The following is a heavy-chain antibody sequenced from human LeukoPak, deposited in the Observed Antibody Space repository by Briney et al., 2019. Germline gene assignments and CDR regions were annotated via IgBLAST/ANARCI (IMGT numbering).Heavy chain of an antibody. CDR1: GFTFSSYS. CDR3: ARALRDYGDYGAY. Sequence: PGGSLRLSCAASGFTFSSYSMNWVRQAPGKGLEWVSSISSSSSYIYYADSVKGRFTISRDNAKNSLYLQMNSLRAEDTAVYYCARALRDYGDYGAYWGQGTLVTVSS. D-gene: IGHD4-17*01. V-gene: IGHV3-21*01. J-gene: IGHJ4*02. CDR2: ISSSSSYI.